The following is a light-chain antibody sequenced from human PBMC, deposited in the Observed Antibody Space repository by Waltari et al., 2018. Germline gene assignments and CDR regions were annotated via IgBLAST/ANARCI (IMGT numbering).Light chain of an antibody. V-gene: IGLV2-23*02. CDR3: CSFAGSATSVV. CDR1: SSDVGGYNL. Sequence: QSALTQPASVSGSPGQSITISCTGTSSDVGGYNLVSWYQQHPGKAPKFIIYEVTKRPPGVSNPFAGSKSGNTASLTISGLQAEDEADYYCCSFAGSATSVVFGGGTKLTVL. CDR2: EVT. J-gene: IGLJ2*01.